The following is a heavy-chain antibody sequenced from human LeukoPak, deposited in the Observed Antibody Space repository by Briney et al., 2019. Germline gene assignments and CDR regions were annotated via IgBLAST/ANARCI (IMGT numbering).Heavy chain of an antibody. D-gene: IGHD1-1*01. CDR2: IKQDGSEK. V-gene: IGHV3-7*01. Sequence: GGSLKPSCAAPGFTFVSNGWTWFRQAQGKGLEGVANIKQDGSEKYYVDSVKGRFTISRDNAKNSLYLQMNSLRAEDTAVYYCARASWNDAFDIWGQGTMVTVSS. CDR1: GFTFVSNG. J-gene: IGHJ3*02. CDR3: ARASWNDAFDI.